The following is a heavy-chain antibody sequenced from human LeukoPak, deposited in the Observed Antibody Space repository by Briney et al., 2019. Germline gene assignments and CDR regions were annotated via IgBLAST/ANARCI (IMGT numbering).Heavy chain of an antibody. CDR1: GFTFSDYY. D-gene: IGHD3/OR15-3a*01. Sequence: GGSLRLSCAASGFTFSDYYMSWIRQAPGKGLEWVSYISSSGSTIYYADSVKGRFTISRGNAKNSLYLQMNSLRAEDTAVYYCARDRTGGSLYFDYWGQGTLVTVSS. V-gene: IGHV3-11*01. CDR2: ISSSGSTI. J-gene: IGHJ4*02. CDR3: ARDRTGGSLYFDY.